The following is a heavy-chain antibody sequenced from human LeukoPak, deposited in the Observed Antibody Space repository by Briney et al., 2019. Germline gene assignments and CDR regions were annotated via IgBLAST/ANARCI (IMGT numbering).Heavy chain of an antibody. CDR2: IYHSGNT. CDR3: ARALMDKGSSWYYYYYGMDV. J-gene: IGHJ6*02. CDR1: GDSITSSIW. D-gene: IGHD6-13*01. V-gene: IGHV4-4*02. Sequence: SGTLSLTCAVSGDSITSSIWWSWVRQPPGKGLEWIGEIYHSGNTNYNPSLRSRVTISVDKSKNQLSLEVSSVTAADTAVYYCARALMDKGSSWYYYYYGMDVWGQGTTVTVSS.